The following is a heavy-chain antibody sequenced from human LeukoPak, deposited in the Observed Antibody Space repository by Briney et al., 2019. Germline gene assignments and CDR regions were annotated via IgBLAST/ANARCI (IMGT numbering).Heavy chain of an antibody. CDR2: IGYIGIT. J-gene: IGHJ4*02. CDR1: GGSISSGGYY. V-gene: IGHV4-31*03. D-gene: IGHD3-10*01. Sequence: SQTLSLTCTVSGGSISSGGYYWSWIRQHPGKGLEWIGYIGYIGITYYNPSLKSRVTISVDTSKNQFSLNLSSVTAADTAVYYCARDPVRYYGSGSFYHGTFDYWGQGTLVTVSS. CDR3: ARDPVRYYGSGSFYHGTFDY.